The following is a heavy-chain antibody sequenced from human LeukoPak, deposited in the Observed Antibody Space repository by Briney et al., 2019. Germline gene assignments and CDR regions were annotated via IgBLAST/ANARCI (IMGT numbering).Heavy chain of an antibody. CDR2: IKQDGSEK. D-gene: IGHD3-10*01. CDR3: ARPGAYYYGSGSYSPPDY. V-gene: IGHV3-7*01. J-gene: IGHJ4*02. Sequence: GGSLRLSCAASGFTFSSYWMSWVRQAPGKGLEWVANIKQDGSEKYYVDSVKGRSTISRDNAKNSLYLQMNSLRAEDTAVYYCARPGAYYYGSGSYSPPDYWGQGTLVTVSS. CDR1: GFTFSSYW.